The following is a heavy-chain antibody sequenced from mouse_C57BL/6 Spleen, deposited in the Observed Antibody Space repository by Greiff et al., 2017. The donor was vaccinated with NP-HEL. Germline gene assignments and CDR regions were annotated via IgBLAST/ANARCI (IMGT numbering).Heavy chain of an antibody. Sequence: VQLKQPGAELVMPGASVKLSCKASGYTFTSYWMHWVKQRPGQGLEWIGEIDPSDSYTNYNQKFKGKSTLTVDKSSSTAYMQLSSLTSEDSAVYYCARYDFDYWGQGTTLTVSS. J-gene: IGHJ2*01. D-gene: IGHD2-3*01. CDR1: GYTFTSYW. CDR2: IDPSDSYT. V-gene: IGHV1-69*01. CDR3: ARYDFDY.